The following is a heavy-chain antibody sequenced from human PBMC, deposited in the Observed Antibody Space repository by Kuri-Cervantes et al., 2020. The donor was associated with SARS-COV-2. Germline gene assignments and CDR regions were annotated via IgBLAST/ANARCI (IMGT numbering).Heavy chain of an antibody. Sequence: GESLKISCAASGFTFSSYAMSWVRQAPGKGLEWVSAISGSGGSTYYADSVKGRFTISRDNSKNTLYLQMNSLGAEDTAVYYCAKRYDTSGDYWHYFDYWGQGTLVTVSS. CDR1: GFTFSSYA. D-gene: IGHD3-22*01. CDR3: AKRYDTSGDYWHYFDY. V-gene: IGHV3-23*01. CDR2: ISGSGGST. J-gene: IGHJ4*02.